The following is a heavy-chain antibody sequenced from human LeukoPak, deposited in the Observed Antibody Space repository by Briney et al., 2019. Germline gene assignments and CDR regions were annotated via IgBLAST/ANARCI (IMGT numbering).Heavy chain of an antibody. D-gene: IGHD6-19*01. CDR1: GGSISSSSYY. V-gene: IGHV4-39*01. J-gene: IGHJ3*02. Sequence: SETLSLTCTVSGGSISSSSYYWGWIRQPPGKGLEWIGSIYYSGSTYYNPSLKSRVTISVDTSMNQFSLKLSSVTAADTAVYYCARYYSGGGGTRDAFDIWGQGTMVTVSS. CDR2: IYYSGST. CDR3: ARYYSGGGGTRDAFDI.